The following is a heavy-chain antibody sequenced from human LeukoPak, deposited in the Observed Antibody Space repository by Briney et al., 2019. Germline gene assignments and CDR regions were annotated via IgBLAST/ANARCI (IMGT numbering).Heavy chain of an antibody. CDR2: IYYSGST. CDR1: GGSISSYH. J-gene: IGHJ4*02. Sequence: SETLSLTCTVSGGSISSYHWSWIRQPPGKGLEWIGYIYYSGSTNYNPSLKSRVTISVDTSKNQFSLKLSSVTAADTAVYYCARVNYDSSGYPLDYWGQGTLVTVSS. V-gene: IGHV4-59*01. D-gene: IGHD3-22*01. CDR3: ARVNYDSSGYPLDY.